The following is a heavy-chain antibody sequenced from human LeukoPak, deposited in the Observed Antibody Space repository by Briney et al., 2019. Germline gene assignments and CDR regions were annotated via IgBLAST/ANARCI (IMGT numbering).Heavy chain of an antibody. D-gene: IGHD2-8*02. J-gene: IGHJ4*02. CDR1: GYTFTSYD. V-gene: IGHV1-69*05. CDR3: ARRTGTFSTHFDF. Sequence: SVKVSCKASGYTFTSYDINWVRQAPGQGLEWMGGIIPIFGTANYAQKFQGRVMITTDESSNTAYMDLTSLRPDDTAIYYCARRTGTFSTHFDFWGPGTLVTVSS. CDR2: IIPIFGTA.